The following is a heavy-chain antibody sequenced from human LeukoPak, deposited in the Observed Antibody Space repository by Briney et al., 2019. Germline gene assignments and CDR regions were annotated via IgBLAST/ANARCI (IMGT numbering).Heavy chain of an antibody. Sequence: EASVKVSCKASGYTFTSYGISWVRQAPGQGLEWMGWISAYNGNTNYAQKLQGRVTMTTDTSTSTAYMGLRSLRSDDTAVYYCAKTTGTYYYDSSGLYYFDYWGQGTLVTVSS. CDR2: ISAYNGNT. CDR1: GYTFTSYG. J-gene: IGHJ4*02. D-gene: IGHD3-22*01. V-gene: IGHV1-18*01. CDR3: AKTTGTYYYDSSGLYYFDY.